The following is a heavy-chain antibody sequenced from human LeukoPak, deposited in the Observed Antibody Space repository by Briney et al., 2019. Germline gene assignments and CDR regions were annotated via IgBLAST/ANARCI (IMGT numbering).Heavy chain of an antibody. CDR3: ASQFSSTWYSLHFYYYMDV. CDR2: IYHSGTT. CDR1: SGSVSSRSHY. J-gene: IGHJ6*03. Sequence: SETLSLTCTVSSGSVSSRSHYWGWLRPSPEQGLEWIGSIYHSGTTYHHPSLKSRVTISVDTYMNQFSLNLSGVTAAATAVYYCASQFSSTWYSLHFYYYMDVWGKGTTVTVSS. V-gene: IGHV4-39*01. D-gene: IGHD6-13*01.